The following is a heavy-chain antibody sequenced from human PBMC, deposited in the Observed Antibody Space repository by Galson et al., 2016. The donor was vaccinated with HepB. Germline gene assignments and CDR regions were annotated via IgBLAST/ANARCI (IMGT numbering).Heavy chain of an antibody. CDR2: ISTSSSPI. Sequence: SLRLSCAASGITFNTYNMVWVRQAPGKGLEWVSYISTSSSPISYRDSVKGRFTISRDNTKNSLYLQLNSLRAEDTAVYYCARIIKTGTTSHFDYWGQGTLVTGSS. V-gene: IGHV3-21*01. J-gene: IGHJ4*02. D-gene: IGHD1-7*01. CDR1: GITFNTYN. CDR3: ARIIKTGTTSHFDY.